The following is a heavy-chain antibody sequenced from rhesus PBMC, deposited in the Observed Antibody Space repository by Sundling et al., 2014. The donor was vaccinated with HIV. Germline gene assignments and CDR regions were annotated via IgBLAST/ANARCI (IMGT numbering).Heavy chain of an antibody. CDR2: IYGNGAGT. V-gene: IGHV4S9*01. CDR3: ASPWNSWSGFDY. J-gene: IGHJ4*01. Sequence: QVQVQESGPGLLKPSETLSLTCAVSGDSISDNYYWNWIRQPPGKGLEWIGNIYGNGAGTYYNPSLKSRVTISKDTSKNQFSLKLSSVTAADTAVYYCASPWNSWSGFDYWGQGVLVAVSS. CDR1: GDSISDNYY. D-gene: IGHD6-13*01.